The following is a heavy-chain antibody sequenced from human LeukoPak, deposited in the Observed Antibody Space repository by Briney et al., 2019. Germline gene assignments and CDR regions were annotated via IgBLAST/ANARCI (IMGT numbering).Heavy chain of an antibody. CDR1: GGSISSYY. CDR3: ARDQDYYGSGSYGPDH. CDR2: IYYSGST. D-gene: IGHD3-10*01. Sequence: PSETLSLTCTVSGGSISSYYWSWIRQPPGKGLEWIGYIYYSGSTNYNPSLKSRVTISVDTSKNQFSLKLSSVTAADTAIYYCARDQDYYGSGSYGPDHWGQGTQVTVSS. V-gene: IGHV4-59*12. J-gene: IGHJ4*02.